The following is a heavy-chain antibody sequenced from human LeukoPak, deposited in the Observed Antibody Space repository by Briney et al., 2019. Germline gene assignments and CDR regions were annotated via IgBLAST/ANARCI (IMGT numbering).Heavy chain of an antibody. Sequence: GRSLRLSCAASGFTFDEYAMHWVRQAPGKGLEWVSYMSSDSSFINYADSVKGRFTISRDNSKNTLYLQMSSLRAEDTAVYYCARDLYYYGSGSFGKYYYYGMDVWGQGTTVTVSS. CDR1: GFTFDEYA. CDR2: MSSDSSFI. V-gene: IGHV3-9*01. J-gene: IGHJ6*02. D-gene: IGHD3-10*01. CDR3: ARDLYYYGSGSFGKYYYYGMDV.